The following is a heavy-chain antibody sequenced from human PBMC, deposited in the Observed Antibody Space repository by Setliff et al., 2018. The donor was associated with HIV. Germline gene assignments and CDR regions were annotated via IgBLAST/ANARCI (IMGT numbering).Heavy chain of an antibody. CDR1: GGTFSSYI. V-gene: IGHV1-69*13. D-gene: IGHD3-3*01. CDR2: IHPIFGTT. CDR3: ARGIPRGTVFGVVGYFDY. Sequence: SVKVSCKASGGTFSSYITAWARQAPGQGLEWMGGIHPIFGTTNYARDFMGRVSITADESTNTAYMELSSLRSDDSAIYYCARGIPRGTVFGVVGYFDYWGQGTPVTVPQ. J-gene: IGHJ4*02.